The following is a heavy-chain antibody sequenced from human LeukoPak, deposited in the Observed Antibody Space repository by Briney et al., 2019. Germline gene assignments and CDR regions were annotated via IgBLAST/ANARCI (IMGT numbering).Heavy chain of an antibody. CDR2: TSYDGSDK. J-gene: IGHJ6*04. V-gene: IGHV3-30*04. D-gene: IGHD6-13*01. Sequence: PGRSLRLSCAASGFTFSKYAMHWVGQAPGKGLEWVAVTSYDGSDKYYPDSVKGRFTISRDNSKDSLYLQMNSLRAEDTAVYYCSRGLEYSSSWYSYYYYYGLDVWGKGTTVTVSS. CDR1: GFTFSKYA. CDR3: SRGLEYSSSWYSYYYYYGLDV.